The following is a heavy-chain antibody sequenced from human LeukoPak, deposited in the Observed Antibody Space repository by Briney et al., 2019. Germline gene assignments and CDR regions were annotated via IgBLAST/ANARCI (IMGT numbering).Heavy chain of an antibody. CDR3: AKEEDSSGLY. V-gene: IGHV3-23*01. CDR1: GFTFSRYP. CDR2: ISGSGGST. Sequence: PGGSLRLSCATSGFTFSRYPMSWVRQAPGKGLEWVSAISGSGGSTYYADSVKGRFTISRDNSKNTLYLQMNSLRAEDTAVYYCAKEEDSSGLYWGQGTLVTVSS. D-gene: IGHD3-22*01. J-gene: IGHJ4*02.